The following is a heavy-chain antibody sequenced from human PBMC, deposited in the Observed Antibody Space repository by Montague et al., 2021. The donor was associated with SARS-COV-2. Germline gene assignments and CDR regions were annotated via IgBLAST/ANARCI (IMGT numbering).Heavy chain of an antibody. Sequence: SETLSLTCSVSGASITTYYWGWIRQAPGKGLEWIAYIFHSGHTNYNPSLRSRVAISIDTSRDQFSLSLTSITAADTAVYYCARQPYLASAYYFDYWGLGTLVTVSS. CDR2: IFHSGHT. CDR1: GASITTYY. J-gene: IGHJ4*02. CDR3: ARQPYLASAYYFDY. V-gene: IGHV4-59*01. D-gene: IGHD3-10*01.